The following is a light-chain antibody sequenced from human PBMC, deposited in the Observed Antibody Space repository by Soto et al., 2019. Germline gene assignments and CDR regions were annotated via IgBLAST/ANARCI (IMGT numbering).Light chain of an antibody. CDR1: QSVSTNY. Sequence: SPGGRATLSCRASQSVSTNYLAWYPQKPGQAPRLLIYGASNRATGIPDRFSGSGSGTDFTLTISRLEPEDFAVYYCQQYGSSGTFGQGTKVDI. V-gene: IGKV3-20*01. J-gene: IGKJ1*01. CDR2: GAS. CDR3: QQYGSSGT.